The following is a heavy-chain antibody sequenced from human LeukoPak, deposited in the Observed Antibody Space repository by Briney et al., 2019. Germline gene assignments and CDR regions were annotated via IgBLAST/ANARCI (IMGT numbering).Heavy chain of an antibody. Sequence: SVKVSCKASGGTFSSHAFSWVRQAPGQGLEWMGGIIPIFGTANYAQKFQGRVTITADESTSTAYMELSSLRSEDTAVYYCARSKDLRLDDIYYWGQGTLVTVSS. J-gene: IGHJ4*02. D-gene: IGHD3-9*01. CDR2: IIPIFGTA. CDR3: ARSKDLRLDDIYY. V-gene: IGHV1-69*13. CDR1: GGTFSSHA.